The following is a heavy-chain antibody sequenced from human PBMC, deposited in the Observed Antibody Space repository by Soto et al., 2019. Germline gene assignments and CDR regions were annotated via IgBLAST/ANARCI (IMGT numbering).Heavy chain of an antibody. J-gene: IGHJ4*02. CDR1: GGSISSSSYY. Sequence: SETLSLTCTVSGGSISSSSYYWGWILQPPGKGLEWIGSIYYSGSTYYNPSLKSRVTVSVDTSKNQFSLKLSSVTAADTAVYYCASGRDYGSYYFDYWGQGTLVTVSS. CDR2: IYYSGST. CDR3: ASGRDYGSYYFDY. V-gene: IGHV4-39*01. D-gene: IGHD4-17*01.